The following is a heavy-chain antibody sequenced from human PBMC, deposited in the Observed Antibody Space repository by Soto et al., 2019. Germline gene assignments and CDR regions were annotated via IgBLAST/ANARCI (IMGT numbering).Heavy chain of an antibody. CDR3: AHRHDLGGFDI. V-gene: IGHV2-5*01. CDR2: INWNDDE. CDR1: GFSLNTRAVG. J-gene: IGHJ3*02. D-gene: IGHD2-15*01. Sequence: QITLKESGPTLVKPTQTLTLTCTFSGFSLNTRAVGVGSIRQAPGKALEWLALINWNDDERYSPSLKDRLTITKDTSKDHVVLTMTNIGPVDTATYCCAHRHDLGGFDIWGQGTAVTVSS.